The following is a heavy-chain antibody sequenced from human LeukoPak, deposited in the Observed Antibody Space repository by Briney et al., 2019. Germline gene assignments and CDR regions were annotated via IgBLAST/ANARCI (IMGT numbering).Heavy chain of an antibody. J-gene: IGHJ4*02. V-gene: IGHV4-34*01. D-gene: IGHD1-26*01. CDR2: INHSGST. CDR1: GGSFSGYY. Sequence: SETLSLTRAVYGGSFSGYYWSWLRQPPGKGLEWIGEINHSGSTNYNPSLKSRVTISVDTSKNQFSLKLSSVTAADTAVYYCAREGELPQYGVDYWGQGTLVTVSS. CDR3: AREGELPQYGVDY.